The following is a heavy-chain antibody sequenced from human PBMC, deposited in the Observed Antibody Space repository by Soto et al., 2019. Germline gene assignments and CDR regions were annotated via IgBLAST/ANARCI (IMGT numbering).Heavy chain of an antibody. J-gene: IGHJ6*03. CDR3: ARLVVVPAAIMSPYYYYMDV. V-gene: IGHV5-51*01. Sequence: PGESLKISCKGSGYSFTSYWIGWVRQMPGKGLEWMGIIYPGDSDTRYSPSFQGQVTISADKSISTAYLQWSSLKASDTAMYYCARLVVVPAAIMSPYYYYMDVWGKGTTVTVSS. CDR1: GYSFTSYW. D-gene: IGHD2-2*02. CDR2: IYPGDSDT.